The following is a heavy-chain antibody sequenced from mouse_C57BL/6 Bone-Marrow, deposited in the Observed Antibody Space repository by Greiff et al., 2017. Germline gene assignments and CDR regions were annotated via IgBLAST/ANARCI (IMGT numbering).Heavy chain of an antibody. D-gene: IGHD1-1*01. J-gene: IGHJ2*01. Sequence: QVQLQQPGAELVKPGASVKLSCKASGYTFTSYWMHWVKQRPGQGLEWIGMIHPNSGSTNYNEKFKSKATLTVDKSSSTAYMQLSGLTSEDSAVYYCARQGVLRFYYFDYWGQGTTLTVSS. CDR2: IHPNSGST. CDR3: ARQGVLRFYYFDY. CDR1: GYTFTSYW. V-gene: IGHV1-64*01.